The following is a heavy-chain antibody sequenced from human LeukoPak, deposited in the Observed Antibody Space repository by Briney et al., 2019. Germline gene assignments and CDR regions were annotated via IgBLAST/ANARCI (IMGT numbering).Heavy chain of an antibody. CDR3: TRDIQDHGLDY. V-gene: IGHV3-49*04. D-gene: IGHD4-17*01. CDR1: GFPFGDYA. J-gene: IGHJ4*02. CDR2: ITSKAYGGTT. Sequence: GVSLRLSCSASGFPFGDYAMRCVRQAPGKGLEWVGFITSKAYGGTTEYAASVEGRFTISRDDSKSIAYLQMNSLKTDDTAVYYCTRDIQDHGLDYWGQGTLVTVSS.